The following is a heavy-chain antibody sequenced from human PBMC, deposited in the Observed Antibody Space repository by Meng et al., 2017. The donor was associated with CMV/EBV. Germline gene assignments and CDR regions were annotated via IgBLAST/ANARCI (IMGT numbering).Heavy chain of an antibody. CDR2: ISGSGGST. CDR1: GFTFSSYE. V-gene: IGHV3-23*01. CDR3: AKDPSWGGPVNYYYYGMDV. Sequence: GESLKICCAASGFTFSSYEMNWVRQAPGKGLEWVSAISGSGGSTYYADSVKGRFTISRDNSKNTLYLQMNSLRAEDTAVYYCAKDPSWGGPVNYYYYGMDVWGQGTTVTVSS. D-gene: IGHD3-16*01. J-gene: IGHJ6*02.